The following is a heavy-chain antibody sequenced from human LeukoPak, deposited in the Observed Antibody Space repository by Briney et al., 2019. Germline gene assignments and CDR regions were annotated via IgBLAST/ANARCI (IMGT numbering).Heavy chain of an antibody. CDR2: ISYDGSNK. CDR3: AKDIGYSGYDLPYFDY. V-gene: IGHV3-30*18. J-gene: IGHJ4*02. CDR1: GFTFSSYG. D-gene: IGHD5-12*01. Sequence: TGGSLRLSCAASGFTFSSYGMHWVRQAPGKGLEWVAVISYDGSNKYHADSVKGRFTISRDNSKNTLYLQMNSLRAEDTAVYYCAKDIGYSGYDLPYFDYWGQGTLVTVSS.